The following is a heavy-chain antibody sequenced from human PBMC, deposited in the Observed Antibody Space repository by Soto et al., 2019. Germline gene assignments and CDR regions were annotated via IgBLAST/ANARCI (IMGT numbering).Heavy chain of an antibody. Sequence: SGGSLRLSCAASGFTFSDYYMSWIRQAPGKGLEWVGRIRSKANSYATAYAASVKGRFTISRDDSKNTAYLQMNSLKTEDTAVYYCTSYDSSGYPFDYWGQGTLVTVSS. V-gene: IGHV3-73*01. D-gene: IGHD3-22*01. CDR2: IRSKANSYAT. CDR1: GFTFSDYY. J-gene: IGHJ4*02. CDR3: TSYDSSGYPFDY.